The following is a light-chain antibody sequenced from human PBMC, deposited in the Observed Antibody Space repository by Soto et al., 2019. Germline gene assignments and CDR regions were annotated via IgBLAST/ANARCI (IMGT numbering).Light chain of an antibody. CDR1: SNDIGTYNF. CDR2: EVN. V-gene: IGLV2-8*01. CDR3: SSYAGSNNWV. Sequence: QSALTQPPSASGSPGQSVTISCTGSSNDIGTYNFVSWFQQHPGKAPKLIISEVNKWPSGVPDRFSGSKSGNTASLTVSGLQAEDEADYYCSSYAGSNNWVFGGGTKLTVL. J-gene: IGLJ3*02.